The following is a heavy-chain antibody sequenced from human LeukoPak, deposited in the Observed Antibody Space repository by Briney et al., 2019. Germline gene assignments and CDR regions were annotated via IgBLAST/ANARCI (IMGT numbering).Heavy chain of an antibody. V-gene: IGHV4-59*08. CDR1: GGSISSYY. Sequence: SETLSLTCTVSGGSISSYYWSWIRQPPGKGLEWIGNIYYSGSTNYNPSLKSRVTISVDTSKNQFSLKLSSVTAADTAVYYCARFIPRRLWFDPWGQGTLVTVSS. CDR2: IYYSGST. CDR3: ARFIPRRLWFDP. D-gene: IGHD6-25*01. J-gene: IGHJ5*02.